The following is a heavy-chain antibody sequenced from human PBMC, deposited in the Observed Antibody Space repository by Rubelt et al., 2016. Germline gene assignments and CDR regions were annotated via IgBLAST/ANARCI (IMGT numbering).Heavy chain of an antibody. CDR1: GYTFTSYA. J-gene: IGHJ4*02. Sequence: QVQLVQSGAEVKKPGASVKVSCKASGYTFTSYAMNWVRQAPGQGLEWMGWINTNTGNPTYAKGVTGRFVCSLDTAVSTAYLQISSLKSEDTAVYYCARGMRWFGENYWGQGTLVTVSS. V-gene: IGHV7-4-1*02. D-gene: IGHD3-10*01. CDR3: ARGMRWFGENY. CDR2: INTNTGNP.